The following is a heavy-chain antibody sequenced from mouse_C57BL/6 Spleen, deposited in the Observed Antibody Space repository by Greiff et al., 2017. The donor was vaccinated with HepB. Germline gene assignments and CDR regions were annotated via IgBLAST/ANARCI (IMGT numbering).Heavy chain of an antibody. CDR1: GFTFSSYA. D-gene: IGHD1-1*01. CDR2: ISSGGDYI. CDR3: TRGDGSPRAMDY. V-gene: IGHV5S21*01. Sequence: EVKLVESGEGLVKPGGSLKLSCAASGFTFSSYAMSWVRQTPEKRLEWVAYISSGGDYIYYADTVKGRFTIARDNARNTLYLQMSSLKSEDTAMYYCTRGDGSPRAMDYWGQGTSVTVSS. J-gene: IGHJ4*01.